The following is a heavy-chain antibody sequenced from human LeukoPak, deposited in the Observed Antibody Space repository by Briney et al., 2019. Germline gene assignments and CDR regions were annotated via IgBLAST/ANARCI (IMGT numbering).Heavy chain of an antibody. Sequence: PSETLSLTCAVYGGSFSGYYWSWIRQSPGKGLEWIGEINHSGSTNYNPSLKSRVTISVDTSKNQFSLKLSSVTAADTAVYYCARGGAIFGVVPPVYWGQGTLVTVSS. D-gene: IGHD3-3*01. V-gene: IGHV4-34*01. CDR1: GGSFSGYY. J-gene: IGHJ4*02. CDR2: INHSGST. CDR3: ARGGAIFGVVPPVY.